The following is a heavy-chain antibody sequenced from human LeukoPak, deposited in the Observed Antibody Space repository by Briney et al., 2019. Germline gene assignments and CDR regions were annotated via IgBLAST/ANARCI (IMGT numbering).Heavy chain of an antibody. V-gene: IGHV3-7*01. Sequence: GGSLRLSCAASGFTFSSYWMSWVRQAPGKGLEWVANIKQDGSEKYYVVSVKGRFTISRDNAKNSPYLQMNSLRAEDTAVYYCASGYSSGRYYFDYWGQGTLVTVSS. CDR3: ASGYSSGRYYFDY. CDR2: IKQDGSEK. J-gene: IGHJ4*02. CDR1: GFTFSSYW. D-gene: IGHD6-19*01.